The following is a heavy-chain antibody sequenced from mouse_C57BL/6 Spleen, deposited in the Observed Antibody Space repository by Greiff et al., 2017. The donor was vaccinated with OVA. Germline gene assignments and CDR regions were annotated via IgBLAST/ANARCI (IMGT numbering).Heavy chain of an antibody. CDR3: AREGYGYDGAWFAY. D-gene: IGHD2-2*01. CDR2: IHPNSGST. Sequence: QVQLKQSGAELVKPGASVKLSCKASGYTFTSYWMHWVKQRPGQGLEWIGMIHPNSGSTNYNEKFKSKATLTVDKSSSTAYMQLSSLTSEDSAVYYCAREGYGYDGAWFAYWGQGTLVTVSA. J-gene: IGHJ3*01. V-gene: IGHV1-64*01. CDR1: GYTFTSYW.